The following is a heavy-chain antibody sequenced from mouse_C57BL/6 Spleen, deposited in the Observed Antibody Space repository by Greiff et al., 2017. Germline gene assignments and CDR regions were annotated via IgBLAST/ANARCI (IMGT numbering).Heavy chain of an antibody. Sequence: EVKLVESGGGLVQPGGSLSLSCAASGFTFTDYYMSWVRQPPGKALEWLGFIRNKANGYTTEYSASVKGRFTISRDNSQSILYLQMNALRAEDSATYYCARSHYDDGGASYYFDYWGQGTTLTVSS. CDR3: ARSHYDDGGASYYFDY. J-gene: IGHJ2*01. D-gene: IGHD2-4*01. CDR2: IRNKANGYTT. V-gene: IGHV7-3*01. CDR1: GFTFTDYY.